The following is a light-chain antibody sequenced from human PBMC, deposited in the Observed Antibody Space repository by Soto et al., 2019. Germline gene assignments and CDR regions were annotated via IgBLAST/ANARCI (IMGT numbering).Light chain of an antibody. V-gene: IGKV3-15*01. J-gene: IGKJ5*01. CDR3: QHYNQSPT. CDR2: GAS. Sequence: EIVMTQSPATLSVSPGQRATLSCRASQSVSSNLAWYQQKPGQAPRLLIYGASTRATDIPARFSGSGSGTEFTLTISSLQSEDVAVYYCQHYNQSPTFGQGTRLEIK. CDR1: QSVSSN.